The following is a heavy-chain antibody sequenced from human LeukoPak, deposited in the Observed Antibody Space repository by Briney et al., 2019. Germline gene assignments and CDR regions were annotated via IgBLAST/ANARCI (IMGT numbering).Heavy chain of an antibody. CDR2: ISSSSSTM. CDR1: GFTFSSYS. J-gene: IGHJ4*02. D-gene: IGHD6-13*01. CDR3: ARDRGAAAGTLDY. V-gene: IGHV3-48*01. Sequence: GGSLRLSCAASGFTFSSYSMNWVRQAPGKGLEWVSYISSSSSTMYYADSVKGRFTISRDNAKNSLYLQMNSLRAEDTAVYYCARDRGAAAGTLDYWGLGTLVTVSS.